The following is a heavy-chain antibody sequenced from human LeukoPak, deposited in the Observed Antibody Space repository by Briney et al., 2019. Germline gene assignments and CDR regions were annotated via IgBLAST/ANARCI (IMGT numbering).Heavy chain of an antibody. V-gene: IGHV3-48*01. Sequence: GGSLRLSCAASGFTFSTYSMNWVRQAPGKGLEWVSYISSSGSTMYYADSVKGRFTISRDNAKNSLYLQMNSLRAEDTAVYYCARAGSYYGDYPFFGYWGQGTLVTVSS. CDR1: GFTFSTYS. D-gene: IGHD4-17*01. CDR3: ARAGSYYGDYPFFGY. CDR2: ISSSGSTM. J-gene: IGHJ4*02.